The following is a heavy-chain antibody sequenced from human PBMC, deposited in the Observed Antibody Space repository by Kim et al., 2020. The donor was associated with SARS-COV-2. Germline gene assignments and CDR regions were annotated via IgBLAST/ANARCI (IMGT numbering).Heavy chain of an antibody. Sequence: SVKVSCKASGGTFSSYAISWVRQAPGQGLEWMGGIIPIFGTANYAQKFQGRVTITADESTSTAYMELSSLRSEDTAVYYCASSSPASPCGGDCYAPYYFDYWGQGTLVTVSS. CDR2: IIPIFGTA. CDR1: GGTFSSYA. J-gene: IGHJ4*02. CDR3: ASSSPASPCGGDCYAPYYFDY. D-gene: IGHD2-21*02. V-gene: IGHV1-69*13.